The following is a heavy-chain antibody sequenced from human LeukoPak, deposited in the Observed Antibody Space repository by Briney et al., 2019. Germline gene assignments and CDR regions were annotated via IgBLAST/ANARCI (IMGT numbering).Heavy chain of an antibody. Sequence: GGSLRLSCAASGFTFSNYWMSWVRQAPGKGLEWVANIKQDGSEKYYVDSVKGRFTISRDNAKNSLYLQMNSLRAEDTAVYYCARVYWYFDLWGRGTLVTVSS. CDR2: IKQDGSEK. V-gene: IGHV3-7*05. J-gene: IGHJ2*01. CDR3: ARVYWYFDL. CDR1: GFTFSNYW.